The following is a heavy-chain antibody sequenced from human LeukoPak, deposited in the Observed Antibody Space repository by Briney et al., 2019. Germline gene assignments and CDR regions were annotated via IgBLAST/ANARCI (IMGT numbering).Heavy chain of an antibody. J-gene: IGHJ4*02. CDR1: GGTFTSYA. D-gene: IGHD3-10*01. CDR2: IIPIFGTA. CDR3: ASAWGSGPFNY. V-gene: IGHV1-69*01. Sequence: SVKVSCKASGGTFTSYAISWVGQAPGQGLEWMGGIIPIFGTANYAQKFQGRVTITADESTSTAYMELSSLRSEDTAVYYCASAWGSGPFNYWGQGTLVTVSS.